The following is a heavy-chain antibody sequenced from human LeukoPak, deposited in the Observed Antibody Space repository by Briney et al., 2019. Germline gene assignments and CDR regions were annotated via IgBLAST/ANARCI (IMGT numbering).Heavy chain of an antibody. CDR3: ARDRGYKWNYGPHHDAFDN. Sequence: SKTLSLTCTVSGGSISSSSYYWGWIRQPPGKGLEWIGSIYYSGSTYYNPSLKSRVTISVDTSKNLFSLKLSSVTAADTAVYYCARDRGYKWNYGPHHDAFDNWGQGTMVTVSS. CDR2: IYYSGST. D-gene: IGHD1-7*01. V-gene: IGHV4-39*07. CDR1: GGSISSSSYY. J-gene: IGHJ3*02.